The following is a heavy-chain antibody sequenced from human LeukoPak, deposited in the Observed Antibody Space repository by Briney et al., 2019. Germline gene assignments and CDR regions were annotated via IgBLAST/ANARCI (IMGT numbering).Heavy chain of an antibody. CDR1: GVTFITHI. D-gene: IGHD2-8*01. CDR2: IIPMLSIT. V-gene: IGHV1-69*02. CDR3: ASSPNSSPDPYYMDV. J-gene: IGHJ6*03. Sequence: ASVKVSCKASGVTFITHIISWVRQAPGQGLEWMGRIIPMLSITNYAQKFQGRVTITADESTSTAYMELSSLRSEDTAVYYCASSPNSSPDPYYMDVWGKGTTVTVSS.